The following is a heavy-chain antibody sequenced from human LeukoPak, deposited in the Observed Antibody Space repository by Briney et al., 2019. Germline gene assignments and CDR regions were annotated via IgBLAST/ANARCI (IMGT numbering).Heavy chain of an antibody. CDR3: ARDPYSGSYSPAVYYYYMDV. Sequence: PGGSLRLSCAASGFTFSSNGMNWVRQAPGKGLEWVSAISGSGGSTYYADSVKGRFTISRDNAKNSLYLQMDSLRAEDTAVYYCARDPYSGSYSPAVYYYYMDVWGKGTTVTVSS. V-gene: IGHV3-21*06. D-gene: IGHD1-26*01. J-gene: IGHJ6*03. CDR1: GFTFSSNG. CDR2: ISGSGGST.